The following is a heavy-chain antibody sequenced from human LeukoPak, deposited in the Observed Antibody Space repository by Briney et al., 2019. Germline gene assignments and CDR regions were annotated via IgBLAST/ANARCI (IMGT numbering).Heavy chain of an antibody. CDR2: INHSGST. Sequence: SETLSLTCAVYGGSFSGYYWSWIRQPPGKGLEWIGEINHSGSTNYNPSLKSRVTISVDTSKNQFSLKLSSVTAADTAVYYCARATRGYCSSTSCSKRYYYYYYMDVWGKGTTVTVSS. D-gene: IGHD2-2*01. CDR3: ARATRGYCSSTSCSKRYYYYYYMDV. CDR1: GGSFSGYY. V-gene: IGHV4-34*01. J-gene: IGHJ6*03.